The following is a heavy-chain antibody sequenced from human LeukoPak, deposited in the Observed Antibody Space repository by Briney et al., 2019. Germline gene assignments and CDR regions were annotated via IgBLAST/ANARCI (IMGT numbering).Heavy chain of an antibody. CDR1: GFTFSSYA. J-gene: IGHJ4*02. V-gene: IGHV3-23*01. CDR2: ISGSGGGT. CDR3: ANIRAWWSRKYYFDY. D-gene: IGHD2-8*02. Sequence: GGSLRLSCAASGFTFSSYAMSWVRQAPGKGLEWVSAISGSGGGTYYADSVKGRFTISRDNSKNTLYLQMNSLRAEDTAVYYCANIRAWWSRKYYFDYWGQGTLVTVSS.